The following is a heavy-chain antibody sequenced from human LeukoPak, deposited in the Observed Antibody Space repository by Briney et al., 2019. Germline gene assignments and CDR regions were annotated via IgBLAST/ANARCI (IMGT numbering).Heavy chain of an antibody. CDR1: GFTFSTYS. Sequence: GGSLRLSCAASGFTFSTYSMNWVRQAPGKGLEWVSSSSSSSSKYYAYSVKGRFTISRDNAKNSLDLQMNSLGAEDTAVYYCARGRTDYDFWSGYLFDYWGQGTLVTVSS. V-gene: IGHV3-21*01. CDR2: SSSSSSK. CDR3: ARGRTDYDFWSGYLFDY. J-gene: IGHJ4*02. D-gene: IGHD3-3*01.